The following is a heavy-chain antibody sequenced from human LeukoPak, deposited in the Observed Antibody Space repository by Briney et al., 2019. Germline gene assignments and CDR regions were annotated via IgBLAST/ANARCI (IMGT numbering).Heavy chain of an antibody. V-gene: IGHV1-2*06. CDR3: ASQSYCSGGSCYQINDY. J-gene: IGHJ4*02. D-gene: IGHD2-15*01. Sequence: GASVKVSSKASGYTFTGYYMHWVRQAPGQGLEWMGRINPNSGGINYAQKFQGRVTMTRDTSISTAYMELSRLRSDDTAVYYCASQSYCSGGSCYQINDYWGQGTLVTVSS. CDR2: INPNSGGI. CDR1: GYTFTGYY.